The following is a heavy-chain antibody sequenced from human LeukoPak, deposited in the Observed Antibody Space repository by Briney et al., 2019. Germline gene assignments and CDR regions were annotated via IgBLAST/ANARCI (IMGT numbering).Heavy chain of an antibody. D-gene: IGHD6-13*01. V-gene: IGHV3-74*01. Sequence: GGSLRLSCVASGFTFSNYWMLWVRQAPGKGLMWASLISTDGKSTRYAESVTGRFTISRDNSKNTLYLQMNSLRAEDTAIYYCAKCLGSGWYASSDWGQGTLVTVSS. CDR3: AKCLGSGWYASSD. J-gene: IGHJ4*02. CDR2: ISTDGKST. CDR1: GFTFSNYW.